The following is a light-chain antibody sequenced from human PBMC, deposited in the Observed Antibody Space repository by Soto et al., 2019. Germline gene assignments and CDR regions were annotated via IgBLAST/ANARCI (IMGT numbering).Light chain of an antibody. CDR3: QKYNNWPWT. CDR2: GAS. Sequence: EIVMTQSPATLSMSPGGRATLSCRASQSISDTLAWYQQKPGQAPRLLIYGASTRAPGFPARFSGSGSGTDFTLTISSLQSEDFAVYYCQKYNNWPWTFGQGTKVDIK. CDR1: QSISDT. J-gene: IGKJ1*01. V-gene: IGKV3-15*01.